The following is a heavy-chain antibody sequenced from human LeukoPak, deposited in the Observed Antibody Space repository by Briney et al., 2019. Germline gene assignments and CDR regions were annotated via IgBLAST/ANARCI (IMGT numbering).Heavy chain of an antibody. V-gene: IGHV3-7*03. CDR3: ARDLYGESDHETNWFDP. Sequence: PGGSLRLSCAASGFTFSSYWMSWVRQAPGKGLEWVANIKQDGSEKYYVDSVKGRFTISRDNAKNSLYLQMNSLRSDDTAVYYCARDLYGESDHETNWFDPWGQGTLVTVSS. J-gene: IGHJ5*02. D-gene: IGHD3-10*02. CDR2: IKQDGSEK. CDR1: GFTFSSYW.